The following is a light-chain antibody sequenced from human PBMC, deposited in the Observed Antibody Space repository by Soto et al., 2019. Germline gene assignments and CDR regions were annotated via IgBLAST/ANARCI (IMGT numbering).Light chain of an antibody. J-gene: IGKJ4*01. Sequence: EIHVTQSPSSLSASVGYRVTITFRSSQSISTYLNWYQQKPGKAPNLLIFAASTLQSGVPSRFSGSGSGTDFTLTIRSLQPEDFATYYCQQSYTAPLTFGGGTKVAI. CDR2: AAS. CDR1: QSISTY. CDR3: QQSYTAPLT. V-gene: IGKV1-39*01.